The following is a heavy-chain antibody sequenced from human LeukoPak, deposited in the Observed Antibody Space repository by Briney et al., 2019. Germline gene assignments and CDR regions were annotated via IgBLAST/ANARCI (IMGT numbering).Heavy chain of an antibody. Sequence: PGGSLRLSCAASGFTFSSYSMNWVRQAPGKGLEWVSSISSSSSYIYYADSVKGRFTISRDNAKNSLYLQMNSLRAEDTAVYYCARAEFDSGWYYNYWGQGTLVTVSS. CDR3: ARAEFDSGWYYNY. CDR2: ISSSSSYI. J-gene: IGHJ4*02. CDR1: GFTFSSYS. V-gene: IGHV3-21*01. D-gene: IGHD6-19*01.